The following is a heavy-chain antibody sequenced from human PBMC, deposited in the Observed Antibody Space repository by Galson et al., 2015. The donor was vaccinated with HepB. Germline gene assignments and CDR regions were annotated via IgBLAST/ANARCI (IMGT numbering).Heavy chain of an antibody. D-gene: IGHD2-2*01. CDR2: INHSGST. CDR1: GGSFSGYY. Sequence: TLSLTCAVYGGSFSGYYWSWIRQPPGKGLEWIGEINHSGSTNYNPSLKSRVAISVDTSKSQFSLKLSSVTAADTAVYYCARVRRCSSTSCHIPPVGSDGMDVWGQGTTVTVSS. CDR3: ARVRRCSSTSCHIPPVGSDGMDV. V-gene: IGHV4-34*01. J-gene: IGHJ6*02.